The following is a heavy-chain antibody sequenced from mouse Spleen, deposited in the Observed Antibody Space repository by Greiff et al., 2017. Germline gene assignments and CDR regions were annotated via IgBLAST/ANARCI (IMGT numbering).Heavy chain of an antibody. D-gene: IGHD3-2*01. Sequence: EVKLVESGAELVKPGASVKLSCTASGFNIKDYYMHWVKQRTEQGLEWIGRIDPEDGETKYAPKFQGKATITADTSSNTAYLQLSSLTSEDTAGYYCARSDSSGPDAMDYWGQGTSVTVSS. CDR1: GFNIKDYY. V-gene: IGHV14-2*01. J-gene: IGHJ4*01. CDR2: IDPEDGET. CDR3: ARSDSSGPDAMDY.